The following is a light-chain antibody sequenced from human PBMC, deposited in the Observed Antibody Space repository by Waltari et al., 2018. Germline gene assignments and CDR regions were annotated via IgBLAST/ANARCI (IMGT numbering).Light chain of an antibody. CDR3: QQYNNWPYT. J-gene: IGKJ2*01. CDR2: GES. CDR1: QSVSSD. Sequence: EIVMTQSPATLSVSPGERATLSCRASQSVSSDLAWYQQKPGQAPRLLIYGESTRATGIPVRFSGSGSGTEFTLTISSLQSEDFAVYHCQQYNNWPYTFGQGSKLEIK. V-gene: IGKV3-15*01.